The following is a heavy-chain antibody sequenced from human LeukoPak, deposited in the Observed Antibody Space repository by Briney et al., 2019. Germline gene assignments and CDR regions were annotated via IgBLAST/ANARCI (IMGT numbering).Heavy chain of an antibody. J-gene: IGHJ2*01. V-gene: IGHV4-4*07. CDR1: GGSISSYY. D-gene: IGHD6-13*01. Sequence: SETLSLTCTVSGGSISSYYWSWIRQPAGKGLEGIGRIYTSGSTNYNPSLKSRVTISVDTPKNQFSLKVSSVTAADTAVYYCARVRSSSSLSPWYFDLWGRGTLVTVSS. CDR2: IYTSGST. CDR3: ARVRSSSSLSPWYFDL.